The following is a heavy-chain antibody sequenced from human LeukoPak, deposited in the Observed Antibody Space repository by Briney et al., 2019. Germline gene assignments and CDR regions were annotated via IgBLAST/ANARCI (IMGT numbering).Heavy chain of an antibody. Sequence: SETLSLTCIVSGFSITTGYYWAWIRQPPGKGLEWIGTIFRIGSTYYNPSLKSRVTISVDTSKNQFSLKLSSVTAADTALYYCARVIDVAAAGYFDSWSQGTQVTVSS. J-gene: IGHJ4*02. CDR3: ARVIDVAAAGYFDS. D-gene: IGHD6-13*01. CDR1: GFSITTGYY. V-gene: IGHV4-38-2*02. CDR2: IFRIGST.